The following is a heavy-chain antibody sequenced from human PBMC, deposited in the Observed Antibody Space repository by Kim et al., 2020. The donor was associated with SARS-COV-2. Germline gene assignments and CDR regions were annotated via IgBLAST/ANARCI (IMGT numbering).Heavy chain of an antibody. Sequence: GSTNYNPSLKSRVSISVETSKNQFSLKLSSVTAADTAVYYCARGGLVQQSWGQGTLVTVSS. J-gene: IGHJ5*02. CDR2: GST. D-gene: IGHD6-13*01. CDR3: ARGGLVQQS. V-gene: IGHV4-59*09.